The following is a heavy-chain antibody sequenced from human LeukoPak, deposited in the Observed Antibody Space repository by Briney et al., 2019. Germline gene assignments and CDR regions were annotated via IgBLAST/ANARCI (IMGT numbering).Heavy chain of an antibody. Sequence: PGGSLRLSCAASGFTVSSSYMSWVRQAPGKGLEWVSVIYSGGSTYYADSVKGRFTISRDNSKNTLYLQMNSLRAEDTAVYYCARGDYYDSSGYNFDYWGQGTLVIVSS. CDR1: GFTVSSSY. D-gene: IGHD3-22*01. J-gene: IGHJ4*02. CDR2: IYSGGST. CDR3: ARGDYYDSSGYNFDY. V-gene: IGHV3-53*01.